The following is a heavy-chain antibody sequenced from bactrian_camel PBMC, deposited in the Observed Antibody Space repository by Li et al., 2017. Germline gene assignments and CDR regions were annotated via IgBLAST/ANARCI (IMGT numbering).Heavy chain of an antibody. V-gene: IGHV3S44*01. Sequence: DVQLVESGGGSAQAGGSLRLSCAGSGYSISRSTCVAWFRQAPGKEREGVALLDRDGTIIYADSVKGRFTISKDNAKNILYLQMNSLKPEDTAMYYCAVGYSGSCTASRIADYSYWGQGTQVTVS. CDR1: GYSISRSTC. CDR3: AVGYSGSCTASRIADYSY. D-gene: IGHD2*01. CDR2: LDRDGTI. J-gene: IGHJ4*01.